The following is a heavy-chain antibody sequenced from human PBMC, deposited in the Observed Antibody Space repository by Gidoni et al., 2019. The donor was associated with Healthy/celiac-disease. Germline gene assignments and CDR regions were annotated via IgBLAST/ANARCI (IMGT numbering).Heavy chain of an antibody. CDR3: ARRQWLSGGDY. V-gene: IGHV4-34*01. Sequence: QVQLQQWGAGLLKPSETLSLTCAVYGGSFSGYYWSWIRQPPGKGLEWIGEINHSGSTNYNPSLKSRVTISVDTSKNQFSLKLSSVTAADTAVYYCARRQWLSGGDYWGQGTLVTVSS. D-gene: IGHD6-19*01. J-gene: IGHJ4*02. CDR1: GGSFSGYY. CDR2: INHSGST.